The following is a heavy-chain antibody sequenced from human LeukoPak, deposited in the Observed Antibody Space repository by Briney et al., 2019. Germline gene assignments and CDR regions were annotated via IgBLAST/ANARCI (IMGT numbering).Heavy chain of an antibody. J-gene: IGHJ4*02. CDR2: IRYDGSNK. Sequence: GGSLRLSCAASGFTFSSYGMHWVRQAPGKGLEWVAFIRYDGSNKYYADSVKGRFTISRDNSKNTLYLQMNSLRAEDTAVYYCAKDKDHMVRGVIERTFDYWGQGTLVTVSS. CDR3: AKDKDHMVRGVIERTFDY. V-gene: IGHV3-30*02. CDR1: GFTFSSYG. D-gene: IGHD3-10*01.